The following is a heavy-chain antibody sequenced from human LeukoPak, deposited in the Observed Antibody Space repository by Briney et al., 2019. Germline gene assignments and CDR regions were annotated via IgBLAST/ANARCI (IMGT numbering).Heavy chain of an antibody. V-gene: IGHV3-66*03. CDR3: AKYLLSGGYFDY. J-gene: IGHJ4*02. CDR2: IYSCGST. Sequence: GGSLRLSCAASGFTVSSNYMSWVRQAPGKGLEWVSVIYSCGSTYYADSVKGRFTISRDNSKNTLYLQMNSLRAEDTAVYYCAKYLLSGGYFDYWGQGTLVTVSS. D-gene: IGHD2/OR15-2a*01. CDR1: GFTVSSNY.